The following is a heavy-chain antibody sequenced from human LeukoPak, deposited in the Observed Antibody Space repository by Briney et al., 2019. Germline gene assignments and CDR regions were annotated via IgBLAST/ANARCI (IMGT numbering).Heavy chain of an antibody. V-gene: IGHV3-30*03. CDR1: GFTFSSYG. CDR2: ISYDGNNK. D-gene: IGHD6-19*01. J-gene: IGHJ4*02. Sequence: GGSLRLSCAASGFTFSSYGMHWVRQAPGKGLERVAIISYDGNNKYYADSVKGRFTISRDNSKYTLYLQMNSLRAEDTAVYYCALNRGSGWYFHYWGQGTLVTVSS. CDR3: ALNRGSGWYFHY.